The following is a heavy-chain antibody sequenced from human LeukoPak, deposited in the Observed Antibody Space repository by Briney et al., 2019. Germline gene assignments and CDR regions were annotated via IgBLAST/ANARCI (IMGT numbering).Heavy chain of an antibody. CDR3: ARDGLCGGDCYSKRLFDY. Sequence: GGSLRLSCAASGFTFSSYSMNWVRQAPGKGLEWVANIKPDGNERYYVESVKGRFTISRDSAKNSLYLQMNSLRVEDTAVYYCARDGLCGGDCYSKRLFDYWGQGTLVTVSS. V-gene: IGHV3-7*01. CDR1: GFTFSSYS. CDR2: IKPDGNER. D-gene: IGHD2-21*02. J-gene: IGHJ4*02.